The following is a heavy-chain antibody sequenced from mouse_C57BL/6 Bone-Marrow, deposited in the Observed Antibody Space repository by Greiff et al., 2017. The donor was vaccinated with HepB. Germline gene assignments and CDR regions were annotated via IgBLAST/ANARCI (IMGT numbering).Heavy chain of an antibody. CDR3: ARRLWLRRGAMDY. J-gene: IGHJ4*01. V-gene: IGHV1-26*01. D-gene: IGHD2-2*01. CDR1: GYTFTDYY. CDR2: INPNNGGT. Sequence: EVQLQQSGPELVKPGASVKISCKASGYTFTDYYMNWVKQSHGKSLEWIGDINPNNGGTSYNQKFKGKATLTVDKSSSTAYMELRSLTSEDSAVYYCARRLWLRRGAMDYWGQGTSVTVSS.